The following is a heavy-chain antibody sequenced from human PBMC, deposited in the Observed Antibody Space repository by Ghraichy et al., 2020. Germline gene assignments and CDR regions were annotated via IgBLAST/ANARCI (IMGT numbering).Heavy chain of an antibody. CDR3: VAAETYYDFWSGYYGSDY. Sequence: GGSLRLSCAASGFTFSSYWMHWVRQAPGKGLVWVSRINSDGSSTSYADSVKGRFTISRDNAKNTLYLQMNSLRAEDTAVYYCVAAETYYDFWSGYYGSDYWGQGTLVTVSS. V-gene: IGHV3-74*01. CDR1: GFTFSSYW. J-gene: IGHJ4*02. CDR2: INSDGSST. D-gene: IGHD3-3*01.